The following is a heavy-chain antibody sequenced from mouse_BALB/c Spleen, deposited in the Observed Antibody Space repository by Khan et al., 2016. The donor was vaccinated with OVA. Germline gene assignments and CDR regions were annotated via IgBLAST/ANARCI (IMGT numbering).Heavy chain of an antibody. CDR3: TRVYYGSSYDWYFDV. Sequence: EVELVESGGGLVKPGGSLKLSCAASGFTFSSYTMSWVRQTPEKRLEWVATISSGGSYNYYPDSVKGLITISRDNAKNTLYLQMSSLKAEDTAMYCCTRVYYGSSYDWYFDVWGAGTTVTVSS. J-gene: IGHJ1*01. CDR1: GFTFSSYT. V-gene: IGHV5-6-4*01. D-gene: IGHD1-1*01. CDR2: ISSGGSYN.